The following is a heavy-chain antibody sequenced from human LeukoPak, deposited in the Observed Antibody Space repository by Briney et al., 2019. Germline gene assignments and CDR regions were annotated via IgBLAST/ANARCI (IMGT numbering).Heavy chain of an antibody. CDR1: GGTFSSYA. J-gene: IGHJ4*02. V-gene: IGHV1-69*04. CDR2: IIPILGIA. CDR3: ARVDTAMVIDY. D-gene: IGHD5-18*01. Sequence: ASVKVSCKASGGTFSSYAISWVRQAPGQGLEWMGRIIPILGIANYAQKFQGRVTITADKSTSTAYMELSSLRAEDTAVYYCARVDTAMVIDYWGQGTLVTVSS.